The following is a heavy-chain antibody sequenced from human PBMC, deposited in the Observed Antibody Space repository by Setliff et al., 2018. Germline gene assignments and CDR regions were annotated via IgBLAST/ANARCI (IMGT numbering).Heavy chain of an antibody. CDR2: ISGSAQTT. CDR3: AKRGPYCSGGTCHYYFDY. CDR1: GFTFSSHA. J-gene: IGHJ4*02. V-gene: IGHV3-23*01. D-gene: IGHD2-15*01. Sequence: GESLKISCAASGFTFSSHAITWVRQAPGKGLEWVSMISGSAQTTYYADSVKGRFTISRDNSKNTVYLEMNSLRAEDTAVYYCAKRGPYCSGGTCHYYFDYWGQGTLVTVSS.